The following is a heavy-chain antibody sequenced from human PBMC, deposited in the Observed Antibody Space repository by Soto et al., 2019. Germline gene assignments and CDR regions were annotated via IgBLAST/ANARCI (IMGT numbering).Heavy chain of an antibody. Sequence: GGSLRLSCAASGFTFSDYYMSWIRQAPGKGLEWVSYISSSGSTIYYADSVKGRFTISRDNAKNSLYLQMNSLRAEDTAVYYCARDRSQLAARPHYWFDPWGKGTLVTVGS. V-gene: IGHV3-11*01. J-gene: IGHJ5*02. CDR1: GFTFSDYY. CDR2: ISSSGSTI. D-gene: IGHD6-6*01. CDR3: ARDRSQLAARPHYWFDP.